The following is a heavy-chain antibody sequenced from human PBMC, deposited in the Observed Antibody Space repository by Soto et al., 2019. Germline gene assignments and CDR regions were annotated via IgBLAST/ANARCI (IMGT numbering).Heavy chain of an antibody. CDR1: GGSISSSNW. CDR2: IYHSGST. CDR3: ARETTMSTHFDY. Sequence: QVQLQESGPGLVKPSGTLSLTCAVSGGSISSSNWWSWVRQPPGKGLEWIGEIYHSGSTNYNPSLKSRATISVDRSKNQFSLKLNSVTAADTALYYCARETTMSTHFDYWGQGARVTVSS. J-gene: IGHJ4*02. V-gene: IGHV4-4*02. D-gene: IGHD4-4*01.